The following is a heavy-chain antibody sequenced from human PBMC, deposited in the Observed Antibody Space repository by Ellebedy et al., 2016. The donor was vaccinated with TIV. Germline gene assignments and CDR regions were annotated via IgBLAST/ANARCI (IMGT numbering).Heavy chain of an antibody. CDR1: GASFSRYY. V-gene: IGHV4-34*01. CDR2: INHSGST. J-gene: IGHJ1*01. CDR3: ARGRGSSYDLPFQH. D-gene: IGHD5-18*01. Sequence: SQTLSLTCXVYGASFSRYYWTWIRQPPGKGLEWIGEINHSGSTNYIPSLKSRVTISVDTSKNQFSLKLSSVTAADTAVYYCARGRGSSYDLPFQHWGQGTLVTVSS.